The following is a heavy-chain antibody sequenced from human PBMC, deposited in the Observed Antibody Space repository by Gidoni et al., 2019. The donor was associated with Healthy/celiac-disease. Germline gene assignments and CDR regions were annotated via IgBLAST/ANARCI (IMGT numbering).Heavy chain of an antibody. V-gene: IGHV5-51*01. D-gene: IGHD3-10*01. Sequence: EVQLVQSGAEVKKPGESLKISCKGSGYSFTSYWIGWVRRMHGKGLELMGIIYPGDSDTRYTPSFQGQVTISADKSISTDYLQWSSLQASDTAMYYCARRRYYGSGSYAYYGMAVCGQGTTVTVSS. CDR1: GYSFTSYW. J-gene: IGHJ6*02. CDR3: ARRRYYGSGSYAYYGMAV. CDR2: IYPGDSDT.